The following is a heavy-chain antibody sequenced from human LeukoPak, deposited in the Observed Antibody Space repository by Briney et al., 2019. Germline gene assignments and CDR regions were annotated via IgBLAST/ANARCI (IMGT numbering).Heavy chain of an antibody. D-gene: IGHD6-13*01. J-gene: IGHJ4*02. CDR1: GFTFSDYY. Sequence: TTGGSLRLSCAASGFTFSDYYMSWIRQAPGKGLEWVSYISSSSSYTNYADSVKGRFTISRDNAKNSLYLQMNSLRAEDTAVYYCAREAGTGSWPFDHWGQGTLVTVSS. V-gene: IGHV3-11*06. CDR3: AREAGTGSWPFDH. CDR2: ISSSSSYT.